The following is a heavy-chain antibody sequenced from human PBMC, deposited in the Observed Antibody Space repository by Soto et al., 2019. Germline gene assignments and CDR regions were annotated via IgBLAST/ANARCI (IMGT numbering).Heavy chain of an antibody. CDR2: IIPIFGTA. Sequence: QVQLVQSGAEVKKPGSSVKVSCKASRGTFSSYAISWVRQAPGQGLECMGGIIPIFGTANYAQKFQGRVTITADESTSTAYMELSSLRSEDTAVYYCARDGDSHFGHQGFDPSGQGTLVTVSS. J-gene: IGHJ5*02. CDR1: RGTFSSYA. V-gene: IGHV1-69*12. D-gene: IGHD2-21*02. CDR3: ARDGDSHFGHQGFDP.